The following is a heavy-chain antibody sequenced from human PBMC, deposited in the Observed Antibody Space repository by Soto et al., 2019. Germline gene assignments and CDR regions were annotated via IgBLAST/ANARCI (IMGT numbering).Heavy chain of an antibody. CDR1: GFTVSSNY. CDR2: IYSGGST. J-gene: IGHJ6*02. V-gene: IGHV3-53*01. D-gene: IGHD3-22*01. CDR3: ARDRRYDSSGDYYYYGIAV. Sequence: GGSLRLSCAASGFTVSSNYMIWFRQAPGKGLEWVSVIYSGGSTYYADSVKGRFTISRDNSKNTLYLQMNSLRAEDTAVYYCARDRRYDSSGDYYYYGIAVWGQGTTVTVSS.